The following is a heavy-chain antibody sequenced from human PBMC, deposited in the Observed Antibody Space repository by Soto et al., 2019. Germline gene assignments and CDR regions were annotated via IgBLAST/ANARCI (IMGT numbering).Heavy chain of an antibody. CDR3: AREGMGLLWFGESNYYYYGMDV. CDR2: IIPIFGTA. CDR1: GGTFSSYA. V-gene: IGHV1-69*06. D-gene: IGHD3-10*01. Sequence: GASVKVSCKASGGTFSSYAISWVRQALGQGLEWMGGIIPIFGTANYAQKFQGRVTITADKSTSTAYMELSSLRSEDTAVYYCAREGMGLLWFGESNYYYYGMDVWGQGTTVTVSS. J-gene: IGHJ6*02.